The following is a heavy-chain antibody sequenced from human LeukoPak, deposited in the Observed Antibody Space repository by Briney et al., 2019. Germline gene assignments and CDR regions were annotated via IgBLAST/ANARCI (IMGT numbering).Heavy chain of an antibody. D-gene: IGHD3-10*01. J-gene: IGHJ4*01. CDR1: GFTFSNYW. CDR2: ISGDGITT. CDR3: ARGFYGSGNS. V-gene: IGHV3-74*01. Sequence: PGGSLRLSCAASGFTFSNYWMYWVRQAPGRGPLWVSRISGDGITTYYAGSVKGRVTISRDNAKNTLYLQMHSLRAEVSAVYYCARGFYGSGNSWGHGTLVTVSS.